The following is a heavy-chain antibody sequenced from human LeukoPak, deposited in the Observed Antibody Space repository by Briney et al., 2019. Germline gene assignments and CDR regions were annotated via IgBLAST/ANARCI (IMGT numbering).Heavy chain of an antibody. CDR3: ARGGQGDGYSADEAFDF. V-gene: IGHV6-1*01. CDR1: GDSVASNSTA. CDR2: TYYRSKWYN. D-gene: IGHD5-24*01. J-gene: IGHJ3*01. Sequence: KGSQTLSLTCVISGDSVASNSTACNWIRQSPSRGLEWLGRTYYRSKWYNDYALSMKSRITINPDTSKNQFSLQLNSVTPEDTAVYYCARGGQGDGYSADEAFDFWGQGTMVTVS.